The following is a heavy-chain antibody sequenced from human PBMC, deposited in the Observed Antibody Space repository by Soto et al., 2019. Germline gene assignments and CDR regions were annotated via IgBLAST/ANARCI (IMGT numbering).Heavy chain of an antibody. V-gene: IGHV1-3*01. CDR3: AREVLWFGESPGDY. Sequence: ASVKVSCKASGYTFTSYAMHWVRQAPGQRLEWMGWINAGNGNTKYSQKFQGRVTITRDTSASTAYMELSSLRSDDTAVYYCAREVLWFGESPGDYWGQGTLVTVSS. CDR1: GYTFTSYA. J-gene: IGHJ4*02. CDR2: INAGNGNT. D-gene: IGHD3-10*01.